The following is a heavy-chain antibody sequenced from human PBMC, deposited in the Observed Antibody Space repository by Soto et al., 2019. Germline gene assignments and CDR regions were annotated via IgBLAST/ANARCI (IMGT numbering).Heavy chain of an antibody. J-gene: IGHJ3*02. D-gene: IGHD2-21*02. CDR2: IYYSGSI. V-gene: IGHV4-31*03. Sequence: TLCLTCTVSGCAISSDESYWHWNRQDPGLGLEWIGYIYYSGSIDYNPSLKSRVTISADTSNNQYTLKLSSVTGADTAVYYGAISEYGGNFDAFEIWGQGTMVTGSS. CDR1: GCAISSDESY. CDR3: AISEYGGNFDAFEI.